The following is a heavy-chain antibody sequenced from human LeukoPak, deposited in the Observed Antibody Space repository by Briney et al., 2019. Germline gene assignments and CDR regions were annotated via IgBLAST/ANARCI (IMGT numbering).Heavy chain of an antibody. CDR2: MRGSGSTT. J-gene: IGHJ4*02. CDR1: GLIFSSYT. D-gene: IGHD3-10*01. V-gene: IGHV3-23*01. Sequence: PGGPLRLSCTASGLIFSSYTLTCLRHAPGEALEWVSPMRGSGSTTYYAVSVKGRFTISRDNSKNTLYLQMNNLRAEDTALYYCAKTISGSYGVSDFWGQGSLVTVSS. CDR3: AKTISGSYGVSDF.